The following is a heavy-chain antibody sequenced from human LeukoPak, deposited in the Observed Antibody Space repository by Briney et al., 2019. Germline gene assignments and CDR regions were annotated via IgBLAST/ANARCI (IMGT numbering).Heavy chain of an antibody. CDR3: ARTQGNYYDSSGYFSYYLDY. J-gene: IGHJ4*02. Sequence: SETLSLTCTVSGGSISSYYWSWLRQPPGKGLEWIGYIYYSGSTNYNPSLKSRVTISVDTSKNQFSLKLSSVTAADTAVYYCARTQGNYYDSSGYFSYYLDYWGQGTLVTVSS. D-gene: IGHD3-22*01. CDR1: GGSISSYY. V-gene: IGHV4-59*01. CDR2: IYYSGST.